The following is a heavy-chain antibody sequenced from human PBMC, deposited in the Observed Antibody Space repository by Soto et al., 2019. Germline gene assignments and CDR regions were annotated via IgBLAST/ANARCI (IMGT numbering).Heavy chain of an antibody. V-gene: IGHV3-21*01. Sequence: GGSLRLSCAASGFTFSSYSMNWVRQAPGKGLEWVSSISSSSSYIYYADSVKGRFTISRDNAKNSLYLQMNSLRAEDTAVYYCAVNNGWSHPANDSKRKLSGYRGQGTLVTVSS. CDR2: ISSSSSYI. D-gene: IGHD6-19*01. CDR3: AVNNGWSHPANDSKRKLSGY. J-gene: IGHJ4*02. CDR1: GFTFSSYS.